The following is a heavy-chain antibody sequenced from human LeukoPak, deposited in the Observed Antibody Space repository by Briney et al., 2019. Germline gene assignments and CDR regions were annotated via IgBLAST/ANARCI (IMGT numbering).Heavy chain of an antibody. Sequence: GGSLRLSCAASGFTFSSYWMSWVRQAPGKGLEWVANIKQDGSEKYYVDSVKGRFTISRDNAKNSLYLQMYSLRAEDTAVYYCARAWISVAGSKVKMYDYWGQGTLVTVSS. J-gene: IGHJ4*02. CDR3: ARAWISVAGSKVKMYDY. V-gene: IGHV3-7*01. D-gene: IGHD6-19*01. CDR1: GFTFSSYW. CDR2: IKQDGSEK.